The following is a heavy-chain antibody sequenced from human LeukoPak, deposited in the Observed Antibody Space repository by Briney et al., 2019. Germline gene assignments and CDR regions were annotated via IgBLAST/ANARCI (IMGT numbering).Heavy chain of an antibody. CDR3: ARYPMTYCSSSSCTDY. D-gene: IGHD2-2*01. V-gene: IGHV4-59*08. J-gene: IGHJ4*02. CDR2: IYYSGST. CDR1: GGSISSYY. Sequence: SETLSLTCTVSGGSISSYYWSWIRQSLQGLEWIGYIYYSGSTNYNPSLKSRVTISVDTSKNQFSLKLSSVTAADTAVYCCARYPMTYCSSSSCTDYWGQGTLVTVSS.